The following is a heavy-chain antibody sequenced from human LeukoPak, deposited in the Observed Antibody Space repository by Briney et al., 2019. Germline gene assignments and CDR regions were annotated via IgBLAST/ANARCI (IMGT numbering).Heavy chain of an antibody. CDR2: ISAYNGDT. CDR3: ARALRIAADWFDP. V-gene: IGHV1-18*01. D-gene: IGHD6-13*01. J-gene: IGHJ5*02. Sequence: ASVRISCKASGYTFTTYGITWVRQAPGQGLEWMGWISAYNGDTSYAQNLQDRVTMATDTSTNTAYMELRSLISDDTAVYYCARALRIAADWFDPWGQGTLVTVSS. CDR1: GYTFTTYG.